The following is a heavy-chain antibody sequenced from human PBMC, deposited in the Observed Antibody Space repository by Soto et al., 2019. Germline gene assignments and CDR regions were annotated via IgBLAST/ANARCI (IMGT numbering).Heavy chain of an antibody. J-gene: IGHJ5*02. D-gene: IGHD3-9*01. V-gene: IGHV1-69*01. CDR2: LIPIFGTA. Sequence: QVQLVQSGAEVKKPGSSVKVSGKASVGTFSSYAITWVRQAPVQWLEWMGGLIPIFGTANYAQKFQGRVTITADESLTTAYMELSSLGSEDTALYYCARYLPSSSSDPWGQGTLVTVDS. CDR3: ARYLPSSSSDP. CDR1: VGTFSSYA.